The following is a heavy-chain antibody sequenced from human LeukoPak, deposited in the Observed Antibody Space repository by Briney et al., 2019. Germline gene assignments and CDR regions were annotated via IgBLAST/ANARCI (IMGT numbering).Heavy chain of an antibody. J-gene: IGHJ4*02. CDR2: ISSNGGST. D-gene: IGHD6-19*01. CDR3: ARDRLDYHSGCIDY. V-gene: IGHV3-64*01. CDR1: GFTFSSYA. Sequence: GGSLRFSCAASGFTFSSYAMHWVRQAPGKGLEYVSAISSNGGSTYYANSVKGRFTISRDNSKNTLYLQMGSLRAEDMAVYYCARDRLDYHSGCIDYWGQGTLVTVSS.